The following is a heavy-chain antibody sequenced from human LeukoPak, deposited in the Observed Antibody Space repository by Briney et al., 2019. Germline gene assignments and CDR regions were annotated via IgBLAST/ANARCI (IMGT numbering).Heavy chain of an antibody. V-gene: IGHV1-8*03. CDR1: GYTFTSYE. CDR2: MSPNSGNT. J-gene: IGHJ6*03. CDR3: ARDGAAAEGDYYYYMDV. Sequence: ASVKVSCKASGYTFTSYEINWVRQATRQGLEWMGWMSPNSGNTGYAQKFQGRVTITRNTSISTAYMELSSLRSEDTAVYYCARDGAAAEGDYYYYMDVWGKGTTVTVSS. D-gene: IGHD6-13*01.